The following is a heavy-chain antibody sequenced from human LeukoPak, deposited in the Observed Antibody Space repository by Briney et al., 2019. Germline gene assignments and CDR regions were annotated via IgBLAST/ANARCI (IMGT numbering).Heavy chain of an antibody. V-gene: IGHV1-2*06. D-gene: IGHD5-18*01. CDR1: GYTFTSYD. CDR3: AREGVQLWSYDY. CDR2: INPNSGGT. Sequence: ASVKVSCKASGYTFTSYDINWVRQATGQGLEWMGRINPNSGGTNYAQKFQGRVTMTRDTSISTAYMELSRLRSDDTAVYYCAREGVQLWSYDYWGQGTLVTVSS. J-gene: IGHJ4*02.